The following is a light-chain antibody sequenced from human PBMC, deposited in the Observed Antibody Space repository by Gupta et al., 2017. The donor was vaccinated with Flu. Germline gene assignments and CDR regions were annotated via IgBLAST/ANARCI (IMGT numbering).Light chain of an antibody. CDR1: SGSIDSNN. J-gene: IGLJ3*02. CDR2: QDN. Sequence: NFMLTQPHSVSESPGKTVTISCNPSSGSIDSNNVQWNQQRPGSAPTTVIYQDNQRPSGVPDRFSGSIDSSSNSASLTISGLKTEDEAAYYCQSYDSSSSPHWVFGGGTTVTVL. V-gene: IGLV6-57*03. CDR3: QSYDSSSSPHWV.